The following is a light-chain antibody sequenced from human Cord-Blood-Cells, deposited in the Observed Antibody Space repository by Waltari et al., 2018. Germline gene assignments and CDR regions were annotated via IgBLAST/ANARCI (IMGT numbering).Light chain of an antibody. CDR2: EGS. Sequence: QSALTQPASVSGSPGQSITISCTGTSSDVGSYNLVSWYQQHPGKAPKLVIYEGSKRPSGFSNRFSGSKSGNTASLTISGLQAEDEADYYCCSYAGSSWVFGGGTKLTVL. V-gene: IGLV2-23*01. J-gene: IGLJ3*02. CDR1: SSDVGSYNL. CDR3: CSYAGSSWV.